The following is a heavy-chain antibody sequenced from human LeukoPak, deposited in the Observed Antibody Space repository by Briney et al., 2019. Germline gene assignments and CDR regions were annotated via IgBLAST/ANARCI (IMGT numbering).Heavy chain of an antibody. J-gene: IGHJ3*02. Sequence: ASVKVSCKASGYTFTSYGISWVRQVPGQGLEWMGWISAYNGNTNYAQKLQGRVTMTTDTSTSTAYMELRSLRSDDTAVYYCARERRYYYDSSGYYFIQSYNDAFDIWGQGTMVTVSS. CDR3: ARERRYYYDSSGYYFIQSYNDAFDI. CDR2: ISAYNGNT. CDR1: GYTFTSYG. V-gene: IGHV1-18*01. D-gene: IGHD3-22*01.